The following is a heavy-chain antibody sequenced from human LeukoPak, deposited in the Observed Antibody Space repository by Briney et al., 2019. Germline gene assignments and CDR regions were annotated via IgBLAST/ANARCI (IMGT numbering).Heavy chain of an antibody. CDR1: GGSISSNSHY. Sequence: PETLSLTCIVSGGSISSNSHYWGWIRQPPGKGLEWIGSIYSSGTTYYNPSLRSRLTISADTSKNLFSLKLGSVAAADTAVYYCARGSDYQGSKRALGHYWGQGTLVTVSS. V-gene: IGHV4-39*01. CDR3: ARGSDYQGSKRALGHY. CDR2: IYSSGTT. D-gene: IGHD3-10*01. J-gene: IGHJ4*02.